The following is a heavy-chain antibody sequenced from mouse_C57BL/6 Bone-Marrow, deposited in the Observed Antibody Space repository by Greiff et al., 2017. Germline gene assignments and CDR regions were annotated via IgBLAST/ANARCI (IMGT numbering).Heavy chain of an antibody. CDR3: ARSAGCYAMDY. V-gene: IGHV1-69*01. CDR1: GYTFTSYW. Sequence: VQLQQPGAELVMPGASVKLFCKASGYTFTSYWMHWVKQRPGQGLEWIGEIDPSDSYTNYNQKFKGKSTLTVDKSSSTACMQLSSLTSEDSAVYYCARSAGCYAMDYWGQGTSVTVSS. J-gene: IGHJ4*01. CDR2: IDPSDSYT. D-gene: IGHD1-2*01.